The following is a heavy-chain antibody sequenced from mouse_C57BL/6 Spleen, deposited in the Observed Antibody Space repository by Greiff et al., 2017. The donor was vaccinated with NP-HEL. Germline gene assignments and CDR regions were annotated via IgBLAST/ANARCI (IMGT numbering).Heavy chain of an antibody. Sequence: EVQRVESGEGLVKPGGSLKLSCAASGFTFSSYAMSWVRQTPEKRLEWVAYISSGGDYIYYADTVKGRFTISRDNARNTLYLQMSSLKSEDTAMYYCTREDPVVAHYFDYWGQGTTLTVSS. J-gene: IGHJ2*01. CDR1: GFTFSSYA. D-gene: IGHD1-1*01. V-gene: IGHV5-9-1*02. CDR3: TREDPVVAHYFDY. CDR2: ISSGGDYI.